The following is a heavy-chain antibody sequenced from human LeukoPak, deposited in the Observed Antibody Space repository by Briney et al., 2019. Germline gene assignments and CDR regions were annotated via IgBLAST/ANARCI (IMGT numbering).Heavy chain of an antibody. J-gene: IGHJ4*02. CDR1: GFTFSSYG. V-gene: IGHV3-33*01. Sequence: GRSLRLSCAASGFTFSSYGMHWVRQAPGKGLEWVAVIWYDGSNKYYADSVKGRFTISRDNSKNTLYLQMNSLRAEDTAVYYCARDHHYYDSSGTFDYWGQGTLVTVSS. D-gene: IGHD3-22*01. CDR3: ARDHHYYDSSGTFDY. CDR2: IWYDGSNK.